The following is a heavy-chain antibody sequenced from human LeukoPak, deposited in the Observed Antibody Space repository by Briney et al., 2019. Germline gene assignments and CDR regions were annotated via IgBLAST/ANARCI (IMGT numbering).Heavy chain of an antibody. J-gene: IGHJ6*02. V-gene: IGHV1-46*01. CDR2: INPSGGST. D-gene: IGHD1-7*01. CDR1: GYTFTSYY. Sequence: ASVKVSCKASGYTFTSYYMHWVRQAPGQGLEWMGIINPSGGSTSYAQKFQGRVTMTRDTSTSTVYMELSSLRSEDTAVYYCAIRLDLGDYYCYGMDVWGQGTTVTVSS. CDR3: AIRLDLGDYYCYGMDV.